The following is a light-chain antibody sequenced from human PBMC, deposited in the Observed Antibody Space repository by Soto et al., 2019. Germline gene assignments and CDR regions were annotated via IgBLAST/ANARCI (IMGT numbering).Light chain of an antibody. CDR2: AAS. CDR3: QQYGSSPPYT. CDR1: QTINNNF. J-gene: IGKJ2*01. Sequence: EIVLTQSPGTLSLSPGERATLSCRASQTINNNFLGWYQQKPGQAPRLLIFAASRRATGIPDRFSGSGSGTDFTLTITRLEPDDFGVYYCQQYGSSPPYTFGQGTKLDIK. V-gene: IGKV3-20*01.